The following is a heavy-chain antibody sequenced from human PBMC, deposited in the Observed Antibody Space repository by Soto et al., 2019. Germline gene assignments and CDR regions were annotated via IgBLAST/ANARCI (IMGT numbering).Heavy chain of an antibody. V-gene: IGHV4-39*01. D-gene: IGHD2-8*01. CDR2: IYFRGNT. Sequence: QLQLQESGPGLVKPSETLSLTCSVSGDSINSDKYYWGWIRQPPGKGLEWIGSIYFRGNTYYNPYRQTPASITINMTKSQLSQKQISVAAAKSAMYFCAKLEGMATISYYIDFWGQGALVTVSS. CDR1: GDSINSDKYY. J-gene: IGHJ4*02. CDR3: AKLEGMATISYYIDF.